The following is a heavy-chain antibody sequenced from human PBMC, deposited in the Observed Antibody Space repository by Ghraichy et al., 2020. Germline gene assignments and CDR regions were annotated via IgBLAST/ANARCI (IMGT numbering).Heavy chain of an antibody. Sequence: GGSLRLSCAASGFTFSSYWMSWVRQAPGKGLEWVANIKQDGSEKYYVDSVKGRFTISRDNAKNSLYLQMNSLRAEDTAVYYCAREAGYSSSDSDYWGQGTLVTVSS. CDR2: IKQDGSEK. CDR1: GFTFSSYW. CDR3: AREAGYSSSDSDY. J-gene: IGHJ4*02. V-gene: IGHV3-7*01. D-gene: IGHD6-13*01.